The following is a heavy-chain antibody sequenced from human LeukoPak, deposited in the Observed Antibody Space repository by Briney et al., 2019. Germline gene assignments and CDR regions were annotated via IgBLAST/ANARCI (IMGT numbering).Heavy chain of an antibody. CDR2: VYPSDSNF. CDR1: GYSFTTYW. CDR3: ARSTSGGYYFDY. Sequence: GESLKISCKGSGYSFTTYWIGWVRQMPGKGLEWMGIVYPSDSNFRHGPSFQGQVTISADKSISTAYLQWSRLKASDTAMYYCARSTSGGYYFDYWGQGTLVTVSS. D-gene: IGHD1-26*01. J-gene: IGHJ4*02. V-gene: IGHV5-51*01.